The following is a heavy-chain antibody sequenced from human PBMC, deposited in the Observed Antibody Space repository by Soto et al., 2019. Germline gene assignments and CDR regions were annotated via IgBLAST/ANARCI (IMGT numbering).Heavy chain of an antibody. CDR2: IIPIFGTA. J-gene: IGHJ4*02. CDR1: GGTFSSYA. V-gene: IGHV1-69*01. D-gene: IGHD3-10*01. CDR3: ARDRVPPYGSGSSCFDY. Sequence: QVQLVQSGAEVKKPGSSVKVSCKASGGTFSSYAISWVRQAPGQGLEWMGGIIPIFGTANYAQKFQGRVTITADESTSTAYMELSSLRSEDTAVYYCARDRVPPYGSGSSCFDYWGQGTLVNVSS.